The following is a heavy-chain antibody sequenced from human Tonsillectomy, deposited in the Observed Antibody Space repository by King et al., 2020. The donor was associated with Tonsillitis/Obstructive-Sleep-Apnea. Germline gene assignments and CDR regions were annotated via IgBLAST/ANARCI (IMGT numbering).Heavy chain of an antibody. Sequence: LQLVQSGGGLVQPGGSLRLSCVTSGFTFSSYEMNWVRQAPGKGLEWVSYISRSDNTIHDADSVKGRFTISRDNAKNSVFLQMNSLRVEDTAVYYCARRVPYYGMDVWGQGTTVTDSS. CDR3: ARRVPYYGMDV. J-gene: IGHJ6*02. CDR1: GFTFSSYE. V-gene: IGHV3-48*03. D-gene: IGHD4/OR15-4a*01. CDR2: ISRSDNTI.